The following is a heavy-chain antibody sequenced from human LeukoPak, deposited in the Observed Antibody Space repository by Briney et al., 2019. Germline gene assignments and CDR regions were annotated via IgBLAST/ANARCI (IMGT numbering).Heavy chain of an antibody. J-gene: IGHJ5*02. Sequence: GGSLRLSCAASGFTVSRSSMSWVRQAPGKGLEWVSSISSSGNAINYADSVKGRFTISRDNANNSLYLQMSSLRAEDTAVYYCARQDVAWNDVYWFDPWGQGTLVTVSS. V-gene: IGHV3-21*01. CDR2: ISSSGNAI. CDR1: GFTVSRSS. CDR3: ARQDVAWNDVYWFDP. D-gene: IGHD1-1*01.